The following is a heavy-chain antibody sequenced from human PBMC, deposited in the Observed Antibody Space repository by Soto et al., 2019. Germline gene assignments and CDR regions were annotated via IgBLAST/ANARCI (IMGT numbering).Heavy chain of an antibody. CDR3: ARVPKAVYDSSGYYPYYFDY. D-gene: IGHD3-22*01. Sequence: QVQLQESGPGLVKPSETLSLTCTVSGGSISSYYWSWIRQPPGKGLEWIGYIYYSGSTNYNPSLKSRVTITVDTSKNQFSLKLSSVTAADTAVYYCARVPKAVYDSSGYYPYYFDYWGQGTLVTVSS. CDR2: IYYSGST. CDR1: GGSISSYY. J-gene: IGHJ4*02. V-gene: IGHV4-59*01.